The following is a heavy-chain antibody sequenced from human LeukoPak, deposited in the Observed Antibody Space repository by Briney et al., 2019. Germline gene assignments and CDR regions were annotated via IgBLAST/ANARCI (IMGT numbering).Heavy chain of an antibody. J-gene: IGHJ5*02. V-gene: IGHV4-59*01. CDR3: ARGRYSGNYYWFDP. Sequence: SETLSLTCTVSGGSISSYYWSWIRQPPGKGLEWIGNIYYSGSTNYNPSLKSRVTISVDTSKNQFFLKLSSVTAADTAVYYCARGRYSGNYYWFDPWGQGTLVTVSS. CDR1: GGSISSYY. CDR2: IYYSGST. D-gene: IGHD1-26*01.